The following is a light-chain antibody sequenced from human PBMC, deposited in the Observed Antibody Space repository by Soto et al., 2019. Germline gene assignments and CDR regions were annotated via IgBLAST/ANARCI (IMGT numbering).Light chain of an antibody. Sequence: DIQMTQSPSTLSASVGDRVTITCWASQSISTWLAWYQQKPGKAPKVLIYGASTLESGVPSRFSGSGSGTEFTLTISSLQPDDFASYYCQQYNTYSRAFGQGTKVEFK. J-gene: IGKJ1*01. CDR1: QSISTW. CDR2: GAS. V-gene: IGKV1-5*01. CDR3: QQYNTYSRA.